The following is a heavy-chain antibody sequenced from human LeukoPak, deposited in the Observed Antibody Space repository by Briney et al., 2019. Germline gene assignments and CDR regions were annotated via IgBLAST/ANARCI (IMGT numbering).Heavy chain of an antibody. CDR3: ARDGSTRGYYYYMDV. CDR1: GGSIRSYY. J-gene: IGHJ6*03. D-gene: IGHD2-2*01. CDR2: IYTSGST. Sequence: SETLSLTCTVSGGSIRSYYWRWIRQPAGKGLEGVGRIYTSGSTNYNPPLKSPVTMSVDTSKNQFSLKLSSVTAADTAVYYCARDGSTRGYYYYMDVWGKGTTVTVSS. V-gene: IGHV4-4*07.